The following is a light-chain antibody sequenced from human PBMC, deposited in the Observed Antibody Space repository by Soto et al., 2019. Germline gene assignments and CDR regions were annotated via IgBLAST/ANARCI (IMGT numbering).Light chain of an antibody. J-gene: IGKJ2*01. CDR2: WAS. CDR3: QQYYSTTPT. V-gene: IGKV4-1*01. Sequence: DIVMTQSPDSLAVSLGERATINCKSSQSVLYSSNNKNYLAWYQQKPGQPPKLVIYWASTRESGVPDRFSGSGSGTDFTLTISSLQAEDVAAYYCQQYYSTTPTFGQGTKLEIK. CDR1: QSVLYSSNNKNY.